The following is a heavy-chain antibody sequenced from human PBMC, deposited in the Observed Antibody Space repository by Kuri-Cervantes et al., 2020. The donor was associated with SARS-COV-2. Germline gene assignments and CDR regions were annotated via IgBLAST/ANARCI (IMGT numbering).Heavy chain of an antibody. CDR1: GGSISSGGYY. CDR2: IYHSGST. D-gene: IGHD6-6*01. Sequence: SCTVSGGSISSGGYYWSWIRQPPGKGLEWIGYIYHSGSTYYNPSLKSRVTISVDTSKNQFSLKLSSVTAADTAVYYCARVMFTSSIAARPPPYYFDYWGQGTLVTVSS. J-gene: IGHJ4*02. V-gene: IGHV4-30-2*01. CDR3: ARVMFTSSIAARPPPYYFDY.